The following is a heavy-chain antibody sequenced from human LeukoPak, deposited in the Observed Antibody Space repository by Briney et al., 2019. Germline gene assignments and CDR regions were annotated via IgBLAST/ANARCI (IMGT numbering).Heavy chain of an antibody. CDR3: VRGGGYSYDYIAY. J-gene: IGHJ4*02. V-gene: IGHV3-74*01. Sequence: PGGSLRLSCAASGFTFTSYWMHWVRQAPGKGLVWVSRINSDGRSTSYADSVTGRFTISRDNAKNTLYLQMNSLRAEDTAVYYCVRGGGYSYDYIAYWGQGTLVTVSS. CDR2: INSDGRST. D-gene: IGHD5-18*01. CDR1: GFTFTSYW.